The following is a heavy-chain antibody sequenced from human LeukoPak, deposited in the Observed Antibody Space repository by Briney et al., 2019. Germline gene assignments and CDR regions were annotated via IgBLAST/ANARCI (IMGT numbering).Heavy chain of an antibody. CDR1: GFSLSTSGVG. Sequence: SGPTLVKPTQTLTLTCTFSGFSLSTSGVGVGWVRQPPGKALECLALIYWDDDKRYSPSLKSRLTITKDTSKNQVVLTMTNMDPVDTATYYCAHRLGRDSSGYYFIYWGQGTLVTVSS. CDR3: AHRLGRDSSGYYFIY. D-gene: IGHD3-22*01. J-gene: IGHJ4*02. V-gene: IGHV2-5*02. CDR2: IYWDDDK.